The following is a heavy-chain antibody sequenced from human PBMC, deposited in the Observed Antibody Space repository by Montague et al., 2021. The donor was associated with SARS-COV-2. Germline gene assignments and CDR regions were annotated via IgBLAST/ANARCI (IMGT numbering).Heavy chain of an antibody. V-gene: IGHV4-34*01. D-gene: IGHD5-12*01. CDR1: NGSFSSYY. J-gene: IGHJ4*02. CDR2: ITPSGST. CDR3: ARGRLRVKWPRAFDY. Sequence: SETLSLTCAVSNGSFSSYYWSWIRQPPGKGLEWIGDITPSGSTNXSPSLRSRVTLSVDTSKNQFSLNLSSVTAADTAVYYCARGRLRVKWPRAFDYWGQGILVTVSS.